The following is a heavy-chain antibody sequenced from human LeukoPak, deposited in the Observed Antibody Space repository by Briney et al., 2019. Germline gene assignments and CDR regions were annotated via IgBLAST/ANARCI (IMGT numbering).Heavy chain of an antibody. CDR1: GFTFSSYG. CDR2: IWYDGSNK. J-gene: IGHJ4*02. V-gene: IGHV3-33*06. D-gene: IGHD2-8*01. Sequence: GGSLRLSCAASGFTFSSYGMHWVRQAPGKGLEWVAVIWYDGSNKYYADSAKGRFTISRDNSKNTLYLQMNSLRAEDTALYYCAKDRSCTNDICHGDFDYWGQGTPVTVSS. CDR3: AKDRSCTNDICHGDFDY.